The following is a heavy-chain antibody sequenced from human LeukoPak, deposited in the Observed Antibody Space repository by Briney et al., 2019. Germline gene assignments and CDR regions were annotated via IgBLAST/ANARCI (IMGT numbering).Heavy chain of an antibody. CDR3: AKDPSVYCSGGSCYVDI. J-gene: IGHJ3*02. V-gene: IGHV3-23*01. CDR2: ISGSGGST. CDR1: GFTFSSYA. D-gene: IGHD2-15*01. Sequence: PGGSLRLSCAASGFTFSSYAMSWVRQAPGKGLEWVSAISGSGGSTYYADSVKGRLTISRDNSKNTLYLQMNSLRAEDTAVYYCAKDPSVYCSGGSCYVDIWGQGTMVTVSS.